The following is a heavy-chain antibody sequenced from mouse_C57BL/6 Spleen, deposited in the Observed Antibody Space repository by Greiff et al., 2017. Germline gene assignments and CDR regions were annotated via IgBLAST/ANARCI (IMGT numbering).Heavy chain of an antibody. Sequence: EVQLQESGPGLVKPSQSLSLTCSVTGYSITSGYYWNWIRQFPGNKLEWMGYISYDGSNNYNPSLKNRISITRDTSKNQFFLKLNSVTTEDTATYYCARAHYGFAYWGQGTLVTVSA. D-gene: IGHD1-1*01. CDR1: GYSITSGYY. CDR2: ISYDGSN. CDR3: ARAHYGFAY. V-gene: IGHV3-6*01. J-gene: IGHJ3*01.